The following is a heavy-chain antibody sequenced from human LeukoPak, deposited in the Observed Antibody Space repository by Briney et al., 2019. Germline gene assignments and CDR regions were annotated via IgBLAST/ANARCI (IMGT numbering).Heavy chain of an antibody. CDR2: ISDSGGST. J-gene: IGHJ4*02. CDR1: GFTFSSYG. V-gene: IGHV3-23*01. D-gene: IGHD3-16*01. Sequence: GGSLRLSCAVSGFTFSSYGMSWVRQAPGEGLEWVSAISDSGGSTYYADSVKGRFTISRNNSKNTLYLQMNSLRAEDTAVYYCAKDIAGGGSGAFDYRGQGTLVTVSS. CDR3: AKDIAGGGSGAFDY.